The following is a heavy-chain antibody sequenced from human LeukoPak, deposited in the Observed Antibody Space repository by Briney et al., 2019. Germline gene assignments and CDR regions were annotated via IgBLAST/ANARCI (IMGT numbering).Heavy chain of an antibody. CDR3: ATDGYIYFEY. CDR1: GFTVSNNY. CDR2: IFGDGRT. Sequence: GGSLRLSCAASGFTVSNNYMSWIRQARAKGLEWVSLIFGDGRTYYADSVRGRFTISRDNSKNTLYLQMNSLRPEDTAVYYCATDGYIYFEYWGQGTLVTVSS. V-gene: IGHV3-53*01. J-gene: IGHJ4*02. D-gene: IGHD5-24*01.